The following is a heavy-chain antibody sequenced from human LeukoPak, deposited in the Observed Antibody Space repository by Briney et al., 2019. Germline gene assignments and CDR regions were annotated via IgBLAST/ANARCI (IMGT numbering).Heavy chain of an antibody. D-gene: IGHD3-10*01. Sequence: SETLSLTCTVSGGSITTYYWSWIRQPPGKGLEWISYIYYTGTAIHNPSLQSRVIMSVDTSKNQFSLNLSSVTAADTAVYYCASEPGPLYDLWGRGTLVTVSS. J-gene: IGHJ2*01. V-gene: IGHV4-59*01. CDR3: ASEPGPLYDL. CDR1: GGSITTYY. CDR2: IYYTGTA.